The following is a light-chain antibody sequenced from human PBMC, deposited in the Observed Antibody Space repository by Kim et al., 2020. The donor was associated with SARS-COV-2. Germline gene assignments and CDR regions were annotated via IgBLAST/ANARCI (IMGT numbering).Light chain of an antibody. CDR3: QLWDRTSDHRV. V-gene: IGLV3-21*04. Sequence: PGKTARITRGGNDIGSKSVHWYQQKPDQAPVLVIYYDRERPSAIPERFSGSNSGNTATLTISRVEAGDEADYYCQLWDRTSDHRVFGGGTQLTVL. CDR1: DIGSKS. CDR2: YDR. J-gene: IGLJ3*02.